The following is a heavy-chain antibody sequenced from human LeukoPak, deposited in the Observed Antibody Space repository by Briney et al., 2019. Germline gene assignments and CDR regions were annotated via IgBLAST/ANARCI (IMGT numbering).Heavy chain of an antibody. CDR2: IRSDGDTT. Sequence: GGSLRLSCAASGFTFSSYWMHWVRQAPGKGLVWVSRIRSDGDTTTYADSVKGRFTISRDDAKNRLYLQMNTLRAEDTAVYYCVRAHGSGTYYFDNWGQGTLVTVSS. D-gene: IGHD3-10*01. CDR1: GFTFSSYW. V-gene: IGHV3-74*01. CDR3: VRAHGSGTYYFDN. J-gene: IGHJ4*02.